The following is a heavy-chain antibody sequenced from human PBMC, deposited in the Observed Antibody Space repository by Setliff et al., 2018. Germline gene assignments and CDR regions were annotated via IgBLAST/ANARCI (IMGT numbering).Heavy chain of an antibody. CDR3: ARGRYFESSSYYFPFDY. CDR1: GGSISSGSHY. CDR2: IDPSGDT. J-gene: IGHJ4*02. V-gene: IGHV4-61*09. Sequence: SETLSLTCTVSGGSISSGSHYWTWIRQPTGKRLEWIGHIDPSGDTNYSPSLKSRVTISRDTSKNQLSLRMTSVTAADTAVYYCARGRYFESSSYYFPFDYWGLGTLVTVSS. D-gene: IGHD3-22*01.